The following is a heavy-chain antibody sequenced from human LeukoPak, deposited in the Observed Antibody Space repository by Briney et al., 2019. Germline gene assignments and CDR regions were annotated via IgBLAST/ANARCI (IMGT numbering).Heavy chain of an antibody. V-gene: IGHV4-59*08. D-gene: IGHD4-11*01. CDR2: IYYSGST. J-gene: IGHJ4*02. Sequence: PSETLSLTCTVSGGSISSYYWSWIRQPPGKGLEWIGYIYYSGSTNYNPSLKSRVTISVDTSKNQFSLKLSSVTAADTAVYYYARRGGDYRFDYWGQGTLVTVSS. CDR3: ARRGGDYRFDY. CDR1: GGSISSYY.